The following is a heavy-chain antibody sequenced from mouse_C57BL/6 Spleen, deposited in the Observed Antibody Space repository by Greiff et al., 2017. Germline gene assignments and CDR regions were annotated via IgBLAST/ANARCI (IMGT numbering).Heavy chain of an antibody. D-gene: IGHD2-1*01. CDR1: GYTFTDYE. CDR3: TRGAYGKGFDY. J-gene: IGHJ2*01. V-gene: IGHV1-15*01. CDR2: IDPETGGT. Sequence: QLPQSGAELVRPGASVTLSCKASGYTFTDYEMHWVKQTPVHGLEWIGAIDPETGGTAYNQKFKGKAILTADKSSSTAYMELRSLTSEDSAVYYCTRGAYGKGFDYWGQGTTLTVSS.